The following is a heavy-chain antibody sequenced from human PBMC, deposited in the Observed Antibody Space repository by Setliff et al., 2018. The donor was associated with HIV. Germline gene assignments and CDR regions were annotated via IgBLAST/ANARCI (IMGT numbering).Heavy chain of an antibody. J-gene: IGHJ4*02. D-gene: IGHD3-16*01. V-gene: IGHV1-69*13. CDR3: TWGRPIGTLGRLQYYFDF. Sequence: GASVKVSCKASGGTFSNYAFSWVRLAPGQGLEWMGGIIPVFDTTNYEKKFRDRVTITADESTSTVYLELISLRSEDTAVYYCTWGRPIGTLGRLQYYFDFWGQGTRVTVS. CDR2: IIPVFDTT. CDR1: GGTFSNYA.